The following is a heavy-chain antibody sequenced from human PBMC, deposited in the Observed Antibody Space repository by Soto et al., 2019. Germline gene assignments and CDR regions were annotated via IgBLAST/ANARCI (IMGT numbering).Heavy chain of an antibody. CDR1: GFTFSSYW. CDR3: ARSRAVAGFDY. Sequence: GGSLRLSCAASGFTFSSYWMHWVHQAPGKGLVWVSRINSDGSSTSYADSVKGRFTISRDNAKNTLYLQMNSLRAEDTAVYYCARSRAVAGFDYWGQGTLVTVSS. CDR2: INSDGSST. J-gene: IGHJ4*02. D-gene: IGHD6-19*01. V-gene: IGHV3-74*01.